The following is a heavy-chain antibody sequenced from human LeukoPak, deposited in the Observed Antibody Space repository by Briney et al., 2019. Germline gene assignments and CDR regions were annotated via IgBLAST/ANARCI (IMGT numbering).Heavy chain of an antibody. J-gene: IGHJ2*01. Sequence: GGSLRLSCAASGFTFSSYAFSWVRQAPGKGLEWVSAISGSGGSTYYADSVKGRFTISRDNSKNTLYLQMNSLRAEDTAVYYCAKARRDGYKNWYFDLWGRGTLVTVSS. CDR1: GFTFSSYA. CDR3: AKARRDGYKNWYFDL. CDR2: ISGSGGST. D-gene: IGHD5-24*01. V-gene: IGHV3-23*01.